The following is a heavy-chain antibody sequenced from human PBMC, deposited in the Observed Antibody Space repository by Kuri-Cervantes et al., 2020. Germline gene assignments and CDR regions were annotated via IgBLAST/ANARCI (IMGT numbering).Heavy chain of an antibody. J-gene: IGHJ4*02. D-gene: IGHD4-17*01. V-gene: IGHV3-49*04. CDR1: GFTFGDNA. CDR3: TRVHYAPRRVTTGGDY. CDR2: IRSKAYGGTT. Sequence: GGSLRLSCTTSGFTFGDNAMSWVRQAPGKGLEWVGFIRSKAYGGTTEYAASVKGRFTISRDDSKSIAYLQMNSLKTEDTAVYYCTRVHYAPRRVTTGGDYWGQGTLVTVSS.